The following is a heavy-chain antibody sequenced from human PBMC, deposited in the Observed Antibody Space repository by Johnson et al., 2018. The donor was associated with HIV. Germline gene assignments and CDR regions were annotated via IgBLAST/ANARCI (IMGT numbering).Heavy chain of an antibody. D-gene: IGHD6-6*01. J-gene: IGHJ3*02. CDR2: ISYDGSNE. CDR1: GFTFSSYA. V-gene: IGHV3-30-3*01. CDR3: ARSLPYSSSVGFDI. Sequence: QVQLVESGGGVVQPGRSLRLSCAASGFTFSSYAMHWVRQAPGKGLEWVAVISYDGSNEYYADSVTGRFTISRDNSKNTLFLQMNTLRAEDTAVYYCARSLPYSSSVGFDIWGQGTMVTVSS.